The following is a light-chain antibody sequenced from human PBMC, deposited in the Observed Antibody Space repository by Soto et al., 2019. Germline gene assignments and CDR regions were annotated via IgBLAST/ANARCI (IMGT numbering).Light chain of an antibody. V-gene: IGLV4-60*02. Sequence: QLVLTQSSSASASLGSSVKLTCTLSSGHSTYIIAWHQNQPGKAPRYLMKVDGSGSFNKGSGVPDRFSGSSSGADRYLTISNLQFEDEADYHCETWDSGVVFGGGTKLTVL. CDR2: VDGSGSF. J-gene: IGLJ2*01. CDR3: ETWDSGVV. CDR1: SGHSTYI.